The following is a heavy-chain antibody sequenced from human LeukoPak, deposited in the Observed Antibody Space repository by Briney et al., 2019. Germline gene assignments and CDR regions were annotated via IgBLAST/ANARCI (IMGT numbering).Heavy chain of an antibody. CDR2: INPNSGGT. D-gene: IGHD5-12*01. V-gene: IGHV1-2*02. Sequence: VASVKVSCKASGYTFTGHYMHWVRQAPGQGLEWMGWINPNSGGTNYAQKFQGRVTMTRDTSISTAYMELSRLRSDDTAVYYCARDPLAYSGYADFFDYWGQGTLVTVSS. CDR3: ARDPLAYSGYADFFDY. J-gene: IGHJ4*02. CDR1: GYTFTGHY.